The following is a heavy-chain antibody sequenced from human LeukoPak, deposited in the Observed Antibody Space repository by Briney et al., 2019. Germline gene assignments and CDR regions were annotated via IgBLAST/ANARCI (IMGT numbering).Heavy chain of an antibody. CDR3: ARETVGFDY. CDR2: IYHSGST. J-gene: IGHJ4*02. D-gene: IGHD4-23*01. CDR1: GGSISSGGYS. V-gene: IGHV4-30-2*01. Sequence: SETLSLTCAVSGGSISSGGYSWSWIRQPPGKGLEWIGYIYHSGSTYYNPSLKGRVTISVDRSKNQFSLKLSSVTAADTAVYYCARETVGFDYWGQGTLVTVSS.